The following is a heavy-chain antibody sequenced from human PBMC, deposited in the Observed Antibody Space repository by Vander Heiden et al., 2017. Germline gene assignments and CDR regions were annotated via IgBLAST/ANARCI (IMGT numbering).Heavy chain of an antibody. CDR1: GFTFNNYV. V-gene: IGHV3-23*01. J-gene: IGHJ4*02. D-gene: IGHD3-22*01. CDR2: IIATGGST. CDR3: AKDSYYDSDGYYYVPYFDY. Sequence: EVQLLASGGGLVQPGGSLRLSCAASGFTFNNYVMSCVRQAPGKGLEWVSSIIATGGSTYYADSVKGRFTISRDNSKNTLYLQMNSLRAEDTAVYYCAKDSYYDSDGYYYVPYFDYWGQGTLVTVSS.